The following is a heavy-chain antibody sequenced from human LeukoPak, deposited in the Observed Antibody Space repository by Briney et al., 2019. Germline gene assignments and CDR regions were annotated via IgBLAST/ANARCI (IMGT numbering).Heavy chain of an antibody. CDR1: GFSLSTSGVG. J-gene: IGHJ4*02. CDR3: AHRVITISPDY. CDR2: IYRNDDK. D-gene: IGHD3-3*01. V-gene: IGHV2-5*01. Sequence: SGPTLVNPTQTLTLTCTFSGFSLSTSGVGGGWIRQPPGKALEWLALIYRNDDKRYSPSLKSRLTITKDTSKNQVVLTMTNMDPVDTATYYCAHRVITISPDYWGQGTLVTVSS.